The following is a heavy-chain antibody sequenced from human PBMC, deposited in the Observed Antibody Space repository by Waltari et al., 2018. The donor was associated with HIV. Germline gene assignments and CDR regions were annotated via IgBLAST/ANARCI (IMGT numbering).Heavy chain of an antibody. CDR3: TKGMYANQDYFDN. D-gene: IGHD2-8*01. CDR2: IYPGDSDT. V-gene: IGHV5-51*03. Sequence: EVQLVQSGAEVKKPGESLKISCKGSGYSLATYWLGWVRQMPGKGLEWMGIIYPGDSDTRYSPSFQGQVTISADKSIRTAYLQWSSLKASDTAMYYCTKGMYANQDYFDNWGQGTLVTVSS. CDR1: GYSLATYW. J-gene: IGHJ4*02.